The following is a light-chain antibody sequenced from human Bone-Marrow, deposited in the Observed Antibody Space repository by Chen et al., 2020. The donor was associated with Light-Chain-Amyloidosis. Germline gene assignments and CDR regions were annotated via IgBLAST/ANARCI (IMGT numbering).Light chain of an antibody. V-gene: IGKV3-11*01. CDR2: DAS. J-gene: IGKJ2*01. CDR1: QSVSSY. Sequence: EIVLTQSPATLSLSPGERATLSCRASQSVSSYLAWYQQKPGQAPRLLIYDASNRATGIPARFRGSASGTDFTLTISSLEPEDFAVYYCQQRSNWLYTFGQGTKLEIK. CDR3: QQRSNWLYT.